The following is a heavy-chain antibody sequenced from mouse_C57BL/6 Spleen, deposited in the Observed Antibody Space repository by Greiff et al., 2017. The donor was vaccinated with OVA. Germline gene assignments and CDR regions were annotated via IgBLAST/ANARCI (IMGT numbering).Heavy chain of an antibody. CDR3: TREGGSYWEMDY. V-gene: IGHV5-9-1*02. CDR2: ISSGGDYI. D-gene: IGHD4-1*01. J-gene: IGHJ4*01. Sequence: DVMLVESGEGLVKPGGSLKLSCAASGFTFSSYAMSWVRQTPEKRLEWVAYISSGGDYIYYADTVKGRFTISRDKARNTLYLQMRRLKSEDAAMYYCTREGGSYWEMDYWGQGTSVTVSS. CDR1: GFTFSSYA.